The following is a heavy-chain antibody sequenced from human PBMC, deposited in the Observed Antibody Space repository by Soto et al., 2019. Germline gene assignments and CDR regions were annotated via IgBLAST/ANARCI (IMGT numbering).Heavy chain of an antibody. CDR1: GGSISSGGYY. CDR3: ARAKKGIAAAENWFDP. J-gene: IGHJ5*02. V-gene: IGHV4-31*03. CDR2: IYYSGST. D-gene: IGHD6-13*01. Sequence: QLQLQESGPGLVKPSQTLSLTCTVSGGSISSGGYYWSWIRQHPGKGLEWIGYIYYSGSTYYNPSLKSRVTISVDTSKNQFSLKLSSVTAADTAVYYCARAKKGIAAAENWFDPWGQGTLVTVSS.